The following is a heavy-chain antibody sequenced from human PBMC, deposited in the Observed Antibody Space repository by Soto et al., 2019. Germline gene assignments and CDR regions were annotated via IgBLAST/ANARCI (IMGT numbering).Heavy chain of an antibody. CDR2: ISYDGSKK. Sequence: QVQLVESGGGVVQPGRSLRLSCAASGFTFSNYGMHWVRQAPGKGLEWVAVISYDGSKKYYADSVKGRFTISRDNSKNPLYLQMNSLRAEDTAVYYCAKGGTAMVTDGLDYWGQGTLVTVSS. V-gene: IGHV3-30*18. CDR1: GFTFSNYG. CDR3: AKGGTAMVTDGLDY. J-gene: IGHJ4*02. D-gene: IGHD5-18*01.